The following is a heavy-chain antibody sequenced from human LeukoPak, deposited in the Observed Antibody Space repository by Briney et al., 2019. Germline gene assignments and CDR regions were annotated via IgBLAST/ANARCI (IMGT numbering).Heavy chain of an antibody. CDR3: VRIPNGAAFPNWLDP. D-gene: IGHD2-8*01. V-gene: IGHV3-30*02. Sequence: GGSLRLSCAASGFTFSSYGMHWVRQAPGKGLEWVAFIRYDGSNKYYADSVKGRFTISRDNAKNSLYLQMNGLRDEDTAVYYCVRIPNGAAFPNWLDPWGQGTLVTVSS. J-gene: IGHJ5*02. CDR2: IRYDGSNK. CDR1: GFTFSSYG.